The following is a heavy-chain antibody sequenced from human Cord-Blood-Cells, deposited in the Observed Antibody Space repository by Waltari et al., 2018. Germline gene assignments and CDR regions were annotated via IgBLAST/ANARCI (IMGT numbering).Heavy chain of an antibody. CDR2: IYYSGST. CDR3: ARVFGYSYGYFDY. V-gene: IGHV4-59*11. CDR1: GGSISSHY. J-gene: IGHJ4*02. Sequence: QESGPGLVKPSETLSLTCTVSGGSISSHYWSWIRQPPGKGLEWIGYIYYSGSTNYNPSLKSRVTISVDTSKNQFSLNLSSVTAADTAVYYCARVFGYSYGYFDYWGQGTLVTVSS. D-gene: IGHD5-18*01.